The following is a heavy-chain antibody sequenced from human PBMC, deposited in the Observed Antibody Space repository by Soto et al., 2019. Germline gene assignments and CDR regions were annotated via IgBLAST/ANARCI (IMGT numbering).Heavy chain of an antibody. J-gene: IGHJ4*02. D-gene: IGHD3-9*01. CDR3: AKDPRLDILTGPFDY. CDR1: GFTFSSYG. CDR2: MSYDGSNK. Sequence: QVQLVECGGGVVQPGRSLRLSCGASGFTFSSYGMHWVRQAPGKGLEWVAVMSYDGSNKYYADSVKGRFTISRDNSKNTLYLQMNSLRAEDTAVYYCAKDPRLDILTGPFDYWGQGTLVTVSS. V-gene: IGHV3-30*18.